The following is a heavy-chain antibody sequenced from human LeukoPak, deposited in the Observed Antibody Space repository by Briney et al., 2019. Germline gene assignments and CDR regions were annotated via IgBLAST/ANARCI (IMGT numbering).Heavy chain of an antibody. CDR2: INPGSGGT. CDR1: GYTFTGYY. Sequence: ASVKVSCKASGYTFTGYYMHWVRQAPGQGLEWMGWINPGSGGTNYAQKFQGRVTMTRDTSISTAYMELSRLRSDDTAVYYCAIAAAGIILGRSDYWGQGTLVTVSS. V-gene: IGHV1-2*02. J-gene: IGHJ4*02. D-gene: IGHD6-13*01. CDR3: AIAAAGIILGRSDY.